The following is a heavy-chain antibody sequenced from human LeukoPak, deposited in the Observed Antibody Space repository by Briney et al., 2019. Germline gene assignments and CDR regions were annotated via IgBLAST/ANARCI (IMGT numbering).Heavy chain of an antibody. CDR1: GYTFTSYG. Sequence: ASVKVSCKASGYTFTSYGISWVRQAPGQGLEWMGWISAYNGNTNYAQKLQGRVTMTRDTSTSTVYMELSSLRSEDTAVYYCARGYGGDGGDYWGQGTLVTVSS. J-gene: IGHJ4*02. CDR3: ARGYGGDGGDY. CDR2: ISAYNGNT. V-gene: IGHV1-18*01. D-gene: IGHD2-21*02.